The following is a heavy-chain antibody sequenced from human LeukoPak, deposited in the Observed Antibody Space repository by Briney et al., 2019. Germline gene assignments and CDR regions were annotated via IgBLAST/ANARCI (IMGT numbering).Heavy chain of an antibody. CDR3: ARGPQAPGYCSGGSCYSFYYYYMDV. D-gene: IGHD2-15*01. J-gene: IGHJ6*03. CDR1: GYSFTTYD. V-gene: IGHV1-8*01. CDR2: MNPNSGNT. Sequence: GASVKVSCKASGYSFTTYDINWVRQAAGQGLEWVAWMNPNSGNTGYAQKLQGRVTMTRNTSISTAYMELSSLRSEDTAVYYCARGPQAPGYCSGGSCYSFYYYYMDVWGKGTTVTVSS.